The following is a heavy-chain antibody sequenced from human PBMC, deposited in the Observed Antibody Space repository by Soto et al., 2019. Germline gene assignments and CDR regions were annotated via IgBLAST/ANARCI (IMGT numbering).Heavy chain of an antibody. J-gene: IGHJ4*02. CDR2: ISNNGDGT. V-gene: IGHV3-64*02. CDR3: TRAPILTLLYDY. Sequence: GGSLRLSCVASGFTFSSYAMHWVRQAPGKGLEYVSAISNNGDGTYYADSVKGRFTISRDNSKNTLYLQMGSLRAEDLAFYYCTRAPILTLLYDYGGQGTLVTVSS. D-gene: IGHD3-9*01. CDR1: GFTFSSYA.